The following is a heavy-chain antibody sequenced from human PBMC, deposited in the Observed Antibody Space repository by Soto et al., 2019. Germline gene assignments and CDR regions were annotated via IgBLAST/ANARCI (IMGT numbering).Heavy chain of an antibody. J-gene: IGHJ3*02. Sequence: QVQLVQSGAEVKKPGSSVKVSCKASGGTFSSYAISWVRQAPGQGLEWMGGIIPIFGTANYAQKFQGRVTITADESTSTAYMELSSLGSEDTAVYYCARPRHIVVVTAMDAFDIWGQGTMVTVSS. D-gene: IGHD2-21*02. CDR1: GGTFSSYA. V-gene: IGHV1-69*12. CDR2: IIPIFGTA. CDR3: ARPRHIVVVTAMDAFDI.